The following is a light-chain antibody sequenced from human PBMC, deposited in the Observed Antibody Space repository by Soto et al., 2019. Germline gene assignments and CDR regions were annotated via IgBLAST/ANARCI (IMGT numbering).Light chain of an antibody. J-gene: IGKJ5*01. CDR3: QQYNSWPPIT. CDR1: QSVRTK. CDR2: GAS. Sequence: EIVMTQSPGTLSVSPGEGATLFCRASQSVRTKLAWYQQRAGQAPRLLMYGASTRATGMPDRFSGSGSGTDFTLTISSLQSEDFAVYYCQQYNSWPPITFGQGTRLEIK. V-gene: IGKV3-15*01.